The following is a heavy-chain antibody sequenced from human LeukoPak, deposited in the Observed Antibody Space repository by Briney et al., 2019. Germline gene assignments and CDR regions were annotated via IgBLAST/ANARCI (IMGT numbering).Heavy chain of an antibody. Sequence: PAGSLRLSCAASGLTFSSYAMTWVRQAPGKGLEWVSTISGSGGSTYYADSVKGQFTISRDNSKNTLYLQMNSLRAEDTAVYYCAKGDSSGYYSSFDYWGQGTLVTVSS. V-gene: IGHV3-23*01. D-gene: IGHD3-22*01. CDR3: AKGDSSGYYSSFDY. J-gene: IGHJ4*02. CDR1: GLTFSSYA. CDR2: ISGSGGST.